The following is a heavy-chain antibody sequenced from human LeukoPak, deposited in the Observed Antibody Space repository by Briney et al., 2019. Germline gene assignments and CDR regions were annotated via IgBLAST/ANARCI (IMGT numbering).Heavy chain of an antibody. V-gene: IGHV3-30*18. J-gene: IGHJ6*02. CDR3: VKDKAAFGMDV. CDR1: GFTFSSYG. Sequence: PGGSLRLSCAASGFTFSSYGMHWVRQAPGKGLEWVAVISYDGSNKYYADSVKGRFTISRDNSKNTLYLQMNSLRAEDTAVYYCVKDKAAFGMDVWGQGTTVTVSS. CDR2: ISYDGSNK. D-gene: IGHD2-15*01.